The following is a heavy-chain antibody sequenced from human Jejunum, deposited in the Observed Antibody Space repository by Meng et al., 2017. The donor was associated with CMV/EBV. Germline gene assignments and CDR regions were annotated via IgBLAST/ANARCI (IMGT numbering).Heavy chain of an antibody. Sequence: VQQVESGGSLVKPGGSLTLFCAASGFTFSSYSWNWVRQAPGEGLEWVASISSDSNFIHYAESVNGRFTISRDNAKNSLYLQMNSLRAEDTAVYSCARSPPISRWDYWGQGTLVTVSS. CDR2: ISSDSNFI. CDR1: GFTFSSYS. V-gene: IGHV3-21*01. J-gene: IGHJ4*02. D-gene: IGHD6-13*01. CDR3: ARSPPISRWDY.